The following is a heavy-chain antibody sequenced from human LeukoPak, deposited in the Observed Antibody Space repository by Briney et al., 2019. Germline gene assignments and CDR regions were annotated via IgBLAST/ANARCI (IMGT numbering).Heavy chain of an antibody. CDR2: IYYNGRT. Sequence: SESLSLTCTVSGDYISSYYCSWIRQPPGKGLEWIGYIYYNGRTNYNPSLKSRVTISGVTSKNQFSLKMSSVTTADTAVYYWARSHPPAYSSSWFRSFDIWGQGTMVTVSS. V-gene: IGHV4-59*01. CDR3: ARSHPPAYSSSWFRSFDI. J-gene: IGHJ3*02. D-gene: IGHD6-13*01. CDR1: GDYISSYY.